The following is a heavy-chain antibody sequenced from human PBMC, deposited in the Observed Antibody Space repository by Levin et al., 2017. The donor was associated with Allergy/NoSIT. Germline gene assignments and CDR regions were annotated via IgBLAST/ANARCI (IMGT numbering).Heavy chain of an antibody. D-gene: IGHD5-12*01. V-gene: IGHV3-74*01. J-gene: IGHJ4*02. Sequence: GESLKISCAASGFTFSSYWMHWVRQAPGKGLVWVSRINSDGSSTSYADSVKGRFTISRDNAKNTLYLQMNSLRAEDTAVYYCARDLYGGYPVHLDYWGQGTLVTVSS. CDR1: GFTFSSYW. CDR2: INSDGSST. CDR3: ARDLYGGYPVHLDY.